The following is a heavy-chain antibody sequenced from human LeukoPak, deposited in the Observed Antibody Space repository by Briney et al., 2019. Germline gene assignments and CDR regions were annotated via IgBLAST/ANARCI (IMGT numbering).Heavy chain of an antibody. CDR3: ARGLQYQLLKALGYYYMDV. D-gene: IGHD2-2*01. CDR2: IIPISGTA. CDR1: GGTFSSHA. Sequence: SVKVSCRASGGTFSSHAIAWVRQAPGQGPEWMGGIIPISGTANYAQKFQGRVTITTDESTSTAYMELSSLTSDDTAVYYCARGLQYQLLKALGYYYMDVWGEGTTVTVSS. J-gene: IGHJ6*03. V-gene: IGHV1-69*05.